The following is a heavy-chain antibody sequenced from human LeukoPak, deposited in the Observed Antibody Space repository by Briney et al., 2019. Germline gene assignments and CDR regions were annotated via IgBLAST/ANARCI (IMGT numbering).Heavy chain of an antibody. CDR2: MNPNSGNT. V-gene: IGHV1-8*01. CDR1: GYTFTSYD. CDR3: ARGRLYYYGSGSYKVDP. J-gene: IGHJ5*02. Sequence: ASVTVSCKASGYTFTSYDINWVRQAPGQGLEWMGWMNPNSGNTGYAQKFQGRVTMTGNTSISTAYMELSSLRSEDTAVYYCARGRLYYYGSGSYKVDPWGQGTLVTVSS. D-gene: IGHD3-10*01.